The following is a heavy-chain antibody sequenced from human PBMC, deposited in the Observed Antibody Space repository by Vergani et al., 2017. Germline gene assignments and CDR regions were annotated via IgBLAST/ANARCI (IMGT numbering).Heavy chain of an antibody. CDR3: ARQQGGYGAAFDI. D-gene: IGHD4-17*01. V-gene: IGHV4-38-2*01. CDR1: VDSISSGNN. CDR2: IYHSGST. J-gene: IGHJ3*02. Sequence: QVNLQESGPGLVKPSETLSLTCAVSVDSISSGNNWGWIRQPPGKGLEWIGSIYHSGSTYYNPSLKSRVTILVDTSKNQFSLKLSSVTAADTAVYYCARQQGGYGAAFDIWGQGTMVAVSS.